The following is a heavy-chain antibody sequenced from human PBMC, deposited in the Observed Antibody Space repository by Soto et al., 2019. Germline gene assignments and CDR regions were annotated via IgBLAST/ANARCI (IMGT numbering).Heavy chain of an antibody. Sequence: XSVKVSCNASGYTFTSYYMDWVRQAPGQGLEWMGIINPSGGSTSYAQKFQGRVTMTRDTSTSTVYMELSSLRSEDTAVYYCARVAPTTVTAFDYWGQGTLVTVS. J-gene: IGHJ4*02. V-gene: IGHV1-46*01. D-gene: IGHD4-17*01. CDR3: ARVAPTTVTAFDY. CDR2: INPSGGST. CDR1: GYTFTSYY.